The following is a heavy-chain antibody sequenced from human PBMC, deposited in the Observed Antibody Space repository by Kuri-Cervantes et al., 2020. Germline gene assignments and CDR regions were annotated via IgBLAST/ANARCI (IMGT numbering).Heavy chain of an antibody. CDR2: ISGSGGST. D-gene: IGHD6-25*01. CDR1: GFTFSSYD. J-gene: IGHJ6*02. CDR3: TKGSGGYVATMDV. V-gene: IGHV3-43*02. Sequence: GGSLRLSCAASGFTFSSYDMHWVRQATGKGLEWVSAISGSGGSTYYADSVKGRFTISRDNRKNSLYLQMNSLRSEDTALYYCTKGSGGYVATMDVWGQGNTVTVSS.